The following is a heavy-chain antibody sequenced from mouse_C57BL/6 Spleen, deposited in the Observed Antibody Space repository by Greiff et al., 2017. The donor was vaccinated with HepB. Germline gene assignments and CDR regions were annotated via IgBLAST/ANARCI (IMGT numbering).Heavy chain of an antibody. V-gene: IGHV14-3*01. Sequence: VQLQQPVAELVRPGASVKLSCTASGFNIKNTYMHWVKQRPEQGLEWIGRIDPANGNTKYAPKFQGKATITADTSSNTAYLQLSSLTSEDTAIYYCAREVDYYGSSYGWYFDVWGTGTTVTVSS. CDR1: GFNIKNTY. J-gene: IGHJ1*03. CDR3: AREVDYYGSSYGWYFDV. D-gene: IGHD1-1*01. CDR2: IDPANGNT.